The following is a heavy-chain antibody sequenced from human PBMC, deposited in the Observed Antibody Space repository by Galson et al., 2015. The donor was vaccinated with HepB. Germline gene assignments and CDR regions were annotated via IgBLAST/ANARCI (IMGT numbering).Heavy chain of an antibody. D-gene: IGHD6-19*01. CDR3: AKDRGRIAVAPLYFDY. CDR1: GVTFSSYG. Sequence: SLRLSCAASGVTFSSYGMHWVRQAPGKGLEWVAVISYDGSKKYYADSVKGRFTISRDNSKNMLYLQMNSLRAEDTAVYYCAKDRGRIAVAPLYFDYWGRGTLVTVSS. V-gene: IGHV3-30*18. J-gene: IGHJ4*02. CDR2: ISYDGSKK.